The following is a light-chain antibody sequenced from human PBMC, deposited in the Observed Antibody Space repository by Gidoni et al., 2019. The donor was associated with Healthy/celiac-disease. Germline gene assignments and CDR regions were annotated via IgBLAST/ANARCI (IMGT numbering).Light chain of an antibody. CDR2: AAS. V-gene: IGKV1-39*01. CDR3: KQSYSTLWT. J-gene: IGKJ1*01. CDR1: QSISSY. Sequence: DIHMTQSPSSLSASVGDRVTITCRARQSISSYLNWYQQKPGKAPKLLIYAASSLQSGVPSRFSGSGSGTDFTLTISSVQPEDFATYYCKQSYSTLWTFGQGTKVEIK.